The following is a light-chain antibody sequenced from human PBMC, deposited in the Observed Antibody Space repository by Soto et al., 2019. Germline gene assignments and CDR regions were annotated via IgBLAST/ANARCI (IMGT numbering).Light chain of an antibody. CDR2: YAS. Sequence: EIMMTQSPATLSVSPGESATLSCRASQSVRNNLAWYQHKPGQAPRLLIYYASTRATGIPARFSGSGSGTEFTLTISNLQSEHFALYYCQQYNDWPPITLGQGTRLEIK. J-gene: IGKJ5*01. CDR1: QSVRNN. V-gene: IGKV3-15*01. CDR3: QQYNDWPPIT.